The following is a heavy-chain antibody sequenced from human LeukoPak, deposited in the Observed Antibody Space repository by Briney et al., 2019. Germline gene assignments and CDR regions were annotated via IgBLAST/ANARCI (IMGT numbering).Heavy chain of an antibody. CDR2: ISGSDYTT. D-gene: IGHD1-7*01. J-gene: IGHJ6*03. CDR3: AKRRGLELLYYYYMDV. CDR1: GFPFSNYG. V-gene: IGHV3-23*01. Sequence: GGSLRLSCAASGFPFSNYGMSWVRQAPGKGLEWVSAISGSDYTTYYADSVKGRFTISRDNSKNTLYLQMNSLRAEDTAVYYCAKRRGLELLYYYYMDVWGKGTTVTVSS.